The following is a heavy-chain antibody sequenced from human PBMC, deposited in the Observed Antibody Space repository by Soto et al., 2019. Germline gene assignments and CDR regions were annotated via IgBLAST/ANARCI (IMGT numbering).Heavy chain of an antibody. CDR3: ARGYCSGGSCAFDY. V-gene: IGHV3-66*01. D-gene: IGHD2-15*01. CDR1: GFTVSSNY. J-gene: IGHJ4*02. CDR2: IYSGGST. Sequence: EVQLVASGGGLVQPGGSLRLSCAASGFTVSSNYMSWVRQAPGKGLEWVSVIYSGGSTYYADSVTGSFTISRDNSKNTLYLQMNSLRAEDTAVYYCARGYCSGGSCAFDYWGQGTLVTVSS.